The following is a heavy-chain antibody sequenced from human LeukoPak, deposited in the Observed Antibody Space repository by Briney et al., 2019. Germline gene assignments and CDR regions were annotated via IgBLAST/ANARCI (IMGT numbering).Heavy chain of an antibody. CDR1: GGSISSSSYY. CDR3: ARVVRQWSCSGGSCYSDYYYGMDV. D-gene: IGHD2-15*01. Sequence: PSETLSLTCTVSGGSISSSSYYWGWIRQPPGKGLEWIGSIYYSESTYYNPSLKSRVTISVDTSKNQFSLKLSSVTAADTAVYYCARVVRQWSCSGGSCYSDYYYGMDVWGQGTTVTVSS. J-gene: IGHJ6*02. V-gene: IGHV4-39*07. CDR2: IYYSEST.